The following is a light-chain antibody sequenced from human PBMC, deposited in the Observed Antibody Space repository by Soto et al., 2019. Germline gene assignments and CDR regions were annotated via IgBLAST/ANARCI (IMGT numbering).Light chain of an antibody. CDR2: AAY. J-gene: IGKJ1*01. CDR3: QKYDSAPRT. Sequence: DIQTTQSPSSLSASVGDRVTITCRASQGISNYLAWYQQKPGKVPKLLIYAAYTLQSGVPSRFSGSGSGTEFTLTISSLQPEDVATYYCQKYDSAPRTFGQGTKVEIK. CDR1: QGISNY. V-gene: IGKV1-27*01.